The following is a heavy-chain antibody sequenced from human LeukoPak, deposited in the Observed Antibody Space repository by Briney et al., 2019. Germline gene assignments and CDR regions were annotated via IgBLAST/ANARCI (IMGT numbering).Heavy chain of an antibody. Sequence: PSETLSLTCTVSGGSLSSTSYYWGWLRQPPGTGLEWIGSIYYSWDTYYNPSLKSRVTISVDTSKNQFSLKLSSVTAADTAVYFCATLLSSSYYFDYWGQGTLVTVSS. CDR2: IYYSWDT. CDR3: ATLLSSSYYFDY. J-gene: IGHJ4*02. V-gene: IGHV4-39*01. CDR1: GGSLSSTSYY. D-gene: IGHD3-10*02.